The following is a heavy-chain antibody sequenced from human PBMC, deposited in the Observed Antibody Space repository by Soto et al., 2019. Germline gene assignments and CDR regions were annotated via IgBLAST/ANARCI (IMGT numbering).Heavy chain of an antibody. CDR3: VRALQNREPLIYGYIWGSYRALPRGDAFHL. J-gene: IGHJ3*01. Sequence: GGALRPSCAAAAFTFSSNWMSWVRQAPGQGLDWVANIKQDESEKYYVDSEKGRFTIPRDTAKNSLYLPMNSPRPEHTAVYYSVRALQNREPLIYGYIWGSYRALPRGDAFHLWGQGKMVNV. CDR2: IKQDESEK. V-gene: IGHV3-7*01. CDR1: AFTFSSNW. D-gene: IGHD3-16*02.